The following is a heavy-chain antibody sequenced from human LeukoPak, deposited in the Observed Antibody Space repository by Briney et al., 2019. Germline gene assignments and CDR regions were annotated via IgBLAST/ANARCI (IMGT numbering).Heavy chain of an antibody. V-gene: IGHV4-4*07. CDR2: IYSSGDT. CDR3: ARASGEIQLWDY. CDR1: GGSINNYY. D-gene: IGHD5-18*01. J-gene: IGHJ4*02. Sequence: SETLSLTCTVSGGSINNYYWSWIRQSAGKGLEWIGRIYSSGDTNYNPSLKSRVAMSVDTSKNQLSLKLNSVTAADTAVYYCARASGEIQLWDYWGQGTLVTVSS.